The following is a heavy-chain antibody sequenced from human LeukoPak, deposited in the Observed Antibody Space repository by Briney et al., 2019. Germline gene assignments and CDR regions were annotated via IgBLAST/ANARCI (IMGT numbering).Heavy chain of an antibody. Sequence: PSETLSLTCTVSGGSISSSDYYWGWIRQPPGKGLDWIGSIYYSGSTYSNPSLQSRVTISVDTSKNQFSLKLSSVTAADTAVYYCARHLFPTLRIDPWGQGTLVTVSS. J-gene: IGHJ5*02. CDR3: ARHLFPTLRIDP. V-gene: IGHV4-39*07. CDR2: IYYSGST. D-gene: IGHD2-21*01. CDR1: GGSISSSDYY.